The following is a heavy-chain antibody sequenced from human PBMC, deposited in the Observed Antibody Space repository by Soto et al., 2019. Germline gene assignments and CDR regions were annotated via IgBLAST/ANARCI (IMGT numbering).Heavy chain of an antibody. D-gene: IGHD3-10*01. CDR3: AKFRAGLGSQTDS. CDR1: GFTFSSYS. Sequence: EVQLLESGGNLVKPGGSLRLSCAASGFTFSSYSMSWVRQAPGKGLEWVSTVGVSGGTTYYTDSVKGRFTISRDNSNNTLFLQMHSLRAEDTAIYYCAKFRAGLGSQTDSWGQGTLVTVSS. CDR2: VGVSGGTT. J-gene: IGHJ4*02. V-gene: IGHV3-23*01.